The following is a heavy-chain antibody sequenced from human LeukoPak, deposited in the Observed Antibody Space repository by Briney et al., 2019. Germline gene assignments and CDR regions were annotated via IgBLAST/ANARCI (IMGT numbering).Heavy chain of an antibody. V-gene: IGHV3-48*03. J-gene: IGHJ4*02. CDR3: ARKDYGDPLDY. CDR1: GFTFSDYE. CDR2: ISSAGYTI. Sequence: SGGSLRLSCSASGFTFSDYELNWVRQAPGKGLEWVSYISSAGYTIYYADSVKGRFTISRDNAKNSVYLQMNGLRAEDTAVYYCARKDYGDPLDYWGQGTLVTVSS. D-gene: IGHD2-21*01.